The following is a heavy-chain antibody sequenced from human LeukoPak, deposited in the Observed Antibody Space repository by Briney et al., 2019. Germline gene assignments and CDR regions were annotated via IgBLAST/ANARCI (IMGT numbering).Heavy chain of an antibody. CDR2: ISYDGSNK. CDR3: ARPPYDYVWGSYRYMGLLFDY. CDR1: GFTFSSYA. J-gene: IGHJ4*02. Sequence: GRSLRLSCAASGFTFSSYAMHWVRQAPGKGLEWVTIISYDGSNKYYADSVKGRFTISRDNSKNTLYLQMNSLRAEDTAVYYCARPPYDYVWGSYRYMGLLFDYWGQGTLVTVSS. D-gene: IGHD3-16*02. V-gene: IGHV3-30*04.